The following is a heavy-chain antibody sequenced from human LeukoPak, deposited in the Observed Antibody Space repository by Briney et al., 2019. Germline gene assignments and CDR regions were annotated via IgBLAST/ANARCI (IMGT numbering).Heavy chain of an antibody. CDR2: INPNSGGT. D-gene: IGHD2-2*01. CDR1: GGSFTSYG. Sequence: GASVKVSCKASGGSFTSYGISWVRQAPGQGLEWMGWINPNSGGTHYAQKFQGRVTMTRDTSISTGYMELSRLRSDDTAVYYCARGYCGSSSCYVFDYWGQGTLVTVSS. CDR3: ARGYCGSSSCYVFDY. V-gene: IGHV1-2*02. J-gene: IGHJ4*02.